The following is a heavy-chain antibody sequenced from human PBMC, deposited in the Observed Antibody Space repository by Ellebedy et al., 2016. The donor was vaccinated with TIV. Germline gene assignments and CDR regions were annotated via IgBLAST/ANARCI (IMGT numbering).Heavy chain of an antibody. V-gene: IGHV4-59*12. CDR1: GGSITHYY. CDR3: ARRIRSDALIAQENWFDP. CDR2: YYSGST. D-gene: IGHD2-15*01. J-gene: IGHJ5*02. Sequence: SETLSLTXTVSGGSITHYYWNWIRQSPGKGLEWIGYYYSGSTDYNPSLTSRVTISIDTSKNQFSLKLTSVTDADTAVYYCARRIRSDALIAQENWFDPWGQGTLVTVSS.